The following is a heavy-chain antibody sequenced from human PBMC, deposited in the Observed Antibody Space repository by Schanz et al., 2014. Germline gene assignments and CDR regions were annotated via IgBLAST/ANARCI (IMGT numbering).Heavy chain of an antibody. D-gene: IGHD7-27*01. Sequence: QENLVESGGGVVQPGRSLRLSCAASGFTFSSYGMHWVRQAPGKGLEWVAIISLDGSNQYYADSVKGRFTISRDNAKNSLYLEMTSLRGEDTAVYYCARENLNWEAFDIWGQGTVVTVSS. CDR1: GFTFSSYG. V-gene: IGHV3-30*03. J-gene: IGHJ3*02. CDR3: ARENLNWEAFDI. CDR2: ISLDGSNQ.